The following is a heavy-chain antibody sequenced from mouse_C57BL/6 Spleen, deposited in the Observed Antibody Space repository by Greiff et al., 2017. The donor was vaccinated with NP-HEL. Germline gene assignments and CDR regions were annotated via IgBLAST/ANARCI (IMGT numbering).Heavy chain of an antibody. CDR3: ARSSYYYAMDY. Sequence: VQLQQSGAELVRPGASVKLSCKASGYTFTDYYINWVKQRPGQGLEWIARIYPGSGNTYYNEKFKGKATLTAEKSSSTAYMQLSSLTSEDSAVYFCARSSYYYAMDYWGQGTSVTVSS. CDR2: IYPGSGNT. J-gene: IGHJ4*01. CDR1: GYTFTDYY. V-gene: IGHV1-76*01.